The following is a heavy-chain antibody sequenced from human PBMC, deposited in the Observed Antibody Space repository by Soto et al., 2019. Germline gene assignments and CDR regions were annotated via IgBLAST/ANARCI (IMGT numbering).Heavy chain of an antibody. J-gene: IGHJ5*02. V-gene: IGHV4-59*08. Sequence: QVQLQESGPGLVKPSETLSLTCTVSGGSISSYYWSWIRQPPGKGLEWIGYIYYSGSTNYNPSLKSRVTLSVDTSKNQFSLKLSSVTAADTAVYYCARLGYCSSTSCYFSTWFDPWGQGTLVTVSS. CDR2: IYYSGST. CDR1: GGSISSYY. D-gene: IGHD2-2*01. CDR3: ARLGYCSSTSCYFSTWFDP.